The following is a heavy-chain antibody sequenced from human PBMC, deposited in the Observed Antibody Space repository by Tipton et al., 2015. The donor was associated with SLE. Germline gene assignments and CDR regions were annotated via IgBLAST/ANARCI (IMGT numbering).Heavy chain of an antibody. Sequence: GSLRLSCAASGFTFSSYWMSWVRQAPGKGLEWVANIKQDGSEKYYVDSVKGRFTISRDNAKNSLYLQMNSLRAEDTAVYYCATSIVVVPADRPGYFDYWGQGTLVTVSS. CDR1: GFTFSSYW. J-gene: IGHJ4*02. D-gene: IGHD2-2*01. CDR2: IKQDGSEK. CDR3: ATSIVVVPADRPGYFDY. V-gene: IGHV3-7*01.